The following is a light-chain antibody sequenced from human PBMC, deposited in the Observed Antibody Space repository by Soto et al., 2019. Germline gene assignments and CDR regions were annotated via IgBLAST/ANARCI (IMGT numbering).Light chain of an antibody. CDR3: LQHNSHPPGT. CDR1: QAIRND. J-gene: IGKJ1*01. V-gene: IGKV1-17*02. Sequence: DIQMTQSPSSLSASVGDRVTITCRASQAIRNDLNWYQQKPGKAPKRLIYAASSLQSGVPSRFSGSGSETEFTLTVSDLQPEDSATYYCLQHNSHPPGTFGQGNKVEIK. CDR2: AAS.